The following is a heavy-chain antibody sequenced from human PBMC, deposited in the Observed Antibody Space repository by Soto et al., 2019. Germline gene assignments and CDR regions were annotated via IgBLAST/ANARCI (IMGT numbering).Heavy chain of an antibody. D-gene: IGHD3-22*01. CDR1: GFTFSSYS. CDR2: ISSSSSTI. V-gene: IGHV3-48*01. Sequence: GGSLRLSCAASGFTFSSYSMNWVRQAPGKGLEWVSYISSSSSTIYYADSVKGRFTISRDNAKNSLYLQMNSLRAEDTAVYYCARDLGSGYYNWFDPWGQGALVTVSS. CDR3: ARDLGSGYYNWFDP. J-gene: IGHJ5*02.